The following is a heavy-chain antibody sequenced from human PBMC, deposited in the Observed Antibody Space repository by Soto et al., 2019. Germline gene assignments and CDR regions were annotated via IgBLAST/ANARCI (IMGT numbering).Heavy chain of an antibody. D-gene: IGHD6-13*01. J-gene: IGHJ6*02. CDR2: IYYSGST. CDR1: GGSISSSSYY. Sequence: QLQLQESGPGLVKPSETLSLTCTVSGGSISSSSYYWGWIRQPPGKGLEWIGSIYYSGSTYYNPSLKGRVTISVDTSKHPSSLKRSSVTAADTAVYYCASQQLVHYYYGMDVWGQGTTVTVSS. V-gene: IGHV4-39*01. CDR3: ASQQLVHYYYGMDV.